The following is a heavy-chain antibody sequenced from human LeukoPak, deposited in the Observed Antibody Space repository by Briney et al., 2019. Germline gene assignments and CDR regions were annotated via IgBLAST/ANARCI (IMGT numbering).Heavy chain of an antibody. D-gene: IGHD3-10*01. J-gene: IGHJ4*02. CDR2: IIPIFGTA. CDR3: ARDYYGSGSYYKPFDY. Sequence: SVKVSCKASGGTFSSYAISWVRQAPGQGLEWMGGIIPIFGTANYAQKFQGRVTITADESTSTAYTELSSLRSEDTAVYYCARDYYGSGSYYKPFDYWGQGTLVTVSS. CDR1: GGTFSSYA. V-gene: IGHV1-69*13.